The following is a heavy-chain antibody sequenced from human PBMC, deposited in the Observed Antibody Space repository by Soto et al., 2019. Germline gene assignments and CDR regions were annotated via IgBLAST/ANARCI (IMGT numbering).Heavy chain of an antibody. J-gene: IGHJ3*02. CDR2: IIPIFGTA. CDR3: ARDPEDYYDSSGHLGAFDI. Sequence: QVQLVQSGAEVKKPGSSVKVSCKASGGTFSSYAISWVRQAPGQGLEWMGGIIPIFGTANYAQKFQGRVTITADESTSTAYMELSSLGSEDTAVYYCARDPEDYYDSSGHLGAFDIWGQGTMVTVSS. D-gene: IGHD3-22*01. V-gene: IGHV1-69*01. CDR1: GGTFSSYA.